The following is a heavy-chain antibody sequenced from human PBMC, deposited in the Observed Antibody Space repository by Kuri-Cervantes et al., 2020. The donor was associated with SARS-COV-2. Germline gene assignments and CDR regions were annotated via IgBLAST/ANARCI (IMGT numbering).Heavy chain of an antibody. CDR3: ATQDFDF. CDR2: ITAGGGT. V-gene: IGHV3-23*01. CDR1: EFRLAYSN. J-gene: IGHJ4*02. Sequence: GESLKISWTASEFRLAYSNMNWVRQAPGKGLGWVSTITAGGGTYYGDSVRGRLTISRDNAKNIPFLQMNSLRAEDTAVYYCATQDFDFWGQGTLVTVSS.